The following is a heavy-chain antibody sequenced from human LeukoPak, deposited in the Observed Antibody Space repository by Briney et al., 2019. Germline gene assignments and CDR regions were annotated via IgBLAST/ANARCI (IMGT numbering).Heavy chain of an antibody. D-gene: IGHD5-24*01. CDR2: IKEDGSEK. CDR1: GFTFPTIW. Sequence: GGSLRVSCAASGFTFPTIWMAWVRQAPGKGLEWVAKIKEDGSEKDYVDSVKGRFTIYRDNAKNSLHLQMNYLRAEDTAVYYCARMQMDTGYRPFDIWGQGTMVAVTS. V-gene: IGHV3-7*01. J-gene: IGHJ3*02. CDR3: ARMQMDTGYRPFDI.